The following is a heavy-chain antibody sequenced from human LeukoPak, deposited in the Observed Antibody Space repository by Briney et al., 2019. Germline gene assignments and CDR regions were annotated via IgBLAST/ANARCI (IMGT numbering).Heavy chain of an antibody. J-gene: IGHJ4*02. CDR1: GGFISSYY. Sequence: SETLSLTCTVSGGFISSYYWSWIRRPPGKGLECIGYIYHSGSTNYNPSFKSRVTISVDTSKNQFSLKLSSVTAADTAVYYCASGLERYCSSTSCLVIFDYWGQGTLVTVSS. CDR3: ASGLERYCSSTSCLVIFDY. D-gene: IGHD2-2*01. CDR2: IYHSGST. V-gene: IGHV4-59*08.